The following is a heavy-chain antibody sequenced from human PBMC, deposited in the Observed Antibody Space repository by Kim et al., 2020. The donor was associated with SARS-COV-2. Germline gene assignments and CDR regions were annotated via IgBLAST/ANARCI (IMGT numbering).Heavy chain of an antibody. Sequence: GGSLRLSCEVSGSTFSTYGMYWVRQAPGKGLEWVAVISYDGSKNYYADSVKGRFTISRDNSKNTLFLQMNSLRAEDTAVYYCAKAVLRGVNYYYYGMDVWGQGTTVTVSS. CDR1: GSTFSTYG. CDR3: AKAVLRGVNYYYYGMDV. CDR2: ISYDGSKN. D-gene: IGHD3-10*01. J-gene: IGHJ6*02. V-gene: IGHV3-30*18.